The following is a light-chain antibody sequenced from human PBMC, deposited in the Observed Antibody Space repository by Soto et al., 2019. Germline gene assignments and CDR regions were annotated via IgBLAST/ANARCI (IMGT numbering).Light chain of an antibody. CDR1: QSVSSSY. J-gene: IGKJ4*01. Sequence: EIGLTQSPGTLSLSPGERATLSCRASQSVSSSYLAWYQQKPGQAPRLLIYAASSRATGIPDRFSGSGSGPDFTLTISRLEPEDFAVYYCHQYGSSPLTFGGGTKVEI. CDR2: AAS. CDR3: HQYGSSPLT. V-gene: IGKV3-20*01.